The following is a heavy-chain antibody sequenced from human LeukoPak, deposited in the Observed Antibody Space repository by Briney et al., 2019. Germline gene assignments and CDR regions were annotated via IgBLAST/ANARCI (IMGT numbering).Heavy chain of an antibody. CDR1: GDTFTRCA. V-gene: IGHV1-18*01. J-gene: IGHJ3*02. CDR3: ARDGRYDYIWGSFRYNSSAAYDI. D-gene: IGHD3-16*02. CDR2: ISAHTGNT. Sequence: ASVKVSCKASGDTFTRCAFSWVRQAPGQGLEWMGWISAHTGNTEYPQKFQGRVTLTTDTSTSTAYMKLSSLRSDDTAVYFCARDGRYDYIWGSFRYNSSAAYDIWGQGTMVTVSS.